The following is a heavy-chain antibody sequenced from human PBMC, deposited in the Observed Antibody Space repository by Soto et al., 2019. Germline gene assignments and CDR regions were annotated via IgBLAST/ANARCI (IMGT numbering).Heavy chain of an antibody. V-gene: IGHV4-31*03. Sequence: QVQLQESGPGLVKPSQTLSLTCTVSGASISSGGYYWSWIRQYPGKGLEWIGYIYYNGITYYKPSLKSRITISLDTSKNQFSLKLTSVTAADTAVYYCARDPRGVATTFSYGMDVWGLGTTVTVSS. CDR2: IYYNGIT. CDR1: GASISSGGYY. CDR3: ARDPRGVATTFSYGMDV. D-gene: IGHD3-3*01. J-gene: IGHJ6*02.